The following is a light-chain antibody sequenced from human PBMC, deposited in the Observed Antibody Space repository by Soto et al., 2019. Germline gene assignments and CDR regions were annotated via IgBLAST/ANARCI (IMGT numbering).Light chain of an antibody. CDR2: DAS. Sequence: IILTQSPGSLSLSPGEGATLSCRASQSVSSYLGWYQQKPGQAPRLLIYDASNRATGIPARFSGGGSGTDFTLTIDSLDPEDFAVYYCQQRSNWPLTFGGGTKVDIK. CDR3: QQRSNWPLT. CDR1: QSVSSY. V-gene: IGKV3-11*01. J-gene: IGKJ4*01.